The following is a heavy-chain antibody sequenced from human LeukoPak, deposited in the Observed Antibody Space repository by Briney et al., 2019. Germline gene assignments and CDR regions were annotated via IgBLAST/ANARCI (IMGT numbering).Heavy chain of an antibody. CDR2: IYSGGST. CDR3: ARRAGGYSHPYDY. Sequence: GGSLRLSCAASGFTVSSNYMSWVRQAPGKGLEWVSLIYSGGSTDYTDSVKGRFTISRDNSKNTLYLQMNSLRAEDTAVYYCARRAGGYSHPYDYWGQGTLVTVSS. J-gene: IGHJ4*02. D-gene: IGHD4-23*01. V-gene: IGHV3-53*01. CDR1: GFTVSSNY.